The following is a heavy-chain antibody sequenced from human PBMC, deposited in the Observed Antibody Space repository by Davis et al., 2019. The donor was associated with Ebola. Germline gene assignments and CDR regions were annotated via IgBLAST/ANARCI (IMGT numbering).Heavy chain of an antibody. CDR2: IYTGDSDT. CDR3: ARGYCSGGSCYAGGWFDP. D-gene: IGHD2-15*01. J-gene: IGHJ5*02. CDR1: GNSFTSHW. Sequence: KVSCKDSGNSFTSHWIGWVRQMPGKGLEWMAIIYTGDSDTRYSPSFRGQVTISADKSMKTAFLQWSSLKASDTAMYYCARGYCSGGSCYAGGWFDPWGQGTLVTVSS. V-gene: IGHV5-51*01.